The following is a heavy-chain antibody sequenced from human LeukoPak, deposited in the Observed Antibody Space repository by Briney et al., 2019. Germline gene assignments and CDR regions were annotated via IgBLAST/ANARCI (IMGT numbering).Heavy chain of an antibody. CDR3: ARDPAEYCSGGSCYPDY. CDR1: GFTFSSYS. CDR2: ISSSSSYI. J-gene: IGHJ4*02. V-gene: IGHV3-21*01. Sequence: GGSLRLSCAASGFTFSSYSMNWVRQAPGKGLEWVSSISSSSSYIYYADSVKGRFTISRDNAKNSLYLQMNSLRAEDTAVYYCARDPAEYCSGGSCYPDYWGQGTLVTVSS. D-gene: IGHD2-15*01.